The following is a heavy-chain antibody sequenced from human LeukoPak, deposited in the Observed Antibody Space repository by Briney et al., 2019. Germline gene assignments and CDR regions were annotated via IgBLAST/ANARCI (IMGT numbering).Heavy chain of an antibody. CDR3: ARRATSERGHSYGLDY. CDR2: TNQDGSEK. J-gene: IGHJ4*02. Sequence: GGSLRLSCAASGFTFSSHWMNWVRQAPGHGLECLATTNQDGSEKYYLDSVKGRFTISRDNAKNSLYLQMNSLRTEDTAVYYCARRATSERGHSYGLDYWGQGTLVTVSS. V-gene: IGHV3-7*04. D-gene: IGHD5-18*01. CDR1: GFTFSSHW.